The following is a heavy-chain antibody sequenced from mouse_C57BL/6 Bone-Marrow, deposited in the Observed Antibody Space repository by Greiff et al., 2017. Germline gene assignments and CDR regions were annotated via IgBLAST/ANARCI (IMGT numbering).Heavy chain of an antibody. D-gene: IGHD2-3*01. V-gene: IGHV5-17*01. CDR3: ARGDGYPRMDY. CDR1: GFTFSDYG. Sequence: EVQLVESGGGLVKPGGSLKLSCAASGFTFSDYGMHWVRQAPEKGLEWVAYISSGSSTIYYADTVKGRFTISRDNAKNTLFLQMTSLRSEDTAMYYFARGDGYPRMDYWGQGTSVTVSS. CDR2: ISSGSSTI. J-gene: IGHJ4*01.